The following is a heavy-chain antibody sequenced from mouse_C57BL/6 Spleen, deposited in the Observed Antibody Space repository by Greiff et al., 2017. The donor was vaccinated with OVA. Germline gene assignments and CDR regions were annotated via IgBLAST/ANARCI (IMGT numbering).Heavy chain of an antibody. Sequence: VQLKESGPGLVKPSQSLSLTCSVTGYSITSGYYWNWIRQFPGNKLEWMGYISYDGSNNYNPSLKNRISITRDTSKNQFFLKLNSVTTEDTATYYCARDSSSYEGGFAYWGQGTLVTVSA. D-gene: IGHD1-1*01. CDR2: ISYDGSN. CDR1: GYSITSGYY. J-gene: IGHJ3*01. CDR3: ARDSSSYEGGFAY. V-gene: IGHV3-6*01.